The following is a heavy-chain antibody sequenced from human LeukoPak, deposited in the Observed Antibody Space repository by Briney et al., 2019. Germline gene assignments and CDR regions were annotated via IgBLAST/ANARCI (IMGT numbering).Heavy chain of an antibody. Sequence: SETLSLTCTVSGYSISSGYYWSWIRQPPGKGLEWIGSIYYSGTTYYSPSLKSRVTISVDTSKDQFSLKLSSVTAADTAVYYCATTTIRLGYWGQGTLVTVSS. V-gene: IGHV4-38-2*02. CDR1: GYSISSGYY. J-gene: IGHJ4*02. D-gene: IGHD1-26*01. CDR2: IYYSGTT. CDR3: ATTTIRLGY.